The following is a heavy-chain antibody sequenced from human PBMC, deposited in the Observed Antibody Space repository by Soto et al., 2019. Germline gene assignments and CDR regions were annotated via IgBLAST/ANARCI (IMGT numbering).Heavy chain of an antibody. Sequence: SVKVSCKASGGTFSSYAISWVRQAPGQGLEWMGGIIPIFGTANYAQKFQGRVTITADKSTSTAYMELSSLRSEDTAVYYCARGLNTVTSRYYYGMDVWGQGTTVTVSS. D-gene: IGHD4-17*01. CDR2: IIPIFGTA. CDR1: GGTFSSYA. CDR3: ARGLNTVTSRYYYGMDV. J-gene: IGHJ6*02. V-gene: IGHV1-69*06.